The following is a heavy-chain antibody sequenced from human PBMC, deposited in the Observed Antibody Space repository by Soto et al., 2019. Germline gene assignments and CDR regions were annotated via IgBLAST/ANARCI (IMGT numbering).Heavy chain of an antibody. Sequence: QVQLVQSGAEVQKPGSSVKVSCQASGVTFSSYAISWVRQAPGQGLEWMGGIIPIFGTANYAQKFQGRVTITADESTSTAYMEVSSLRSEDTAVYYCARSSSSWYYFSKNNWFDPWGQGTLVTVSS. J-gene: IGHJ5*02. D-gene: IGHD6-13*01. CDR3: ARSSSSWYYFSKNNWFDP. CDR2: IIPIFGTA. CDR1: GVTFSSYA. V-gene: IGHV1-69*01.